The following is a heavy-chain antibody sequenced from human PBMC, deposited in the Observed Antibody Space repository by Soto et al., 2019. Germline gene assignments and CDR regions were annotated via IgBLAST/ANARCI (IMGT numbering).Heavy chain of an antibody. Sequence: EVQLVESGGGPVQPGGSLRLSCAASGFTFSSFEMNWVRQAPGKRLEWVSYISSSGSTIYYADSVKGRFTISRDNAKNSLYLQMISLRVEDTSVYYCASQPAVWPYNCFDPWGQGTLVTVSS. CDR3: ASQPAVWPYNCFDP. CDR2: ISSSGSTI. J-gene: IGHJ5*02. V-gene: IGHV3-48*03. CDR1: GFTFSSFE. D-gene: IGHD2-2*01.